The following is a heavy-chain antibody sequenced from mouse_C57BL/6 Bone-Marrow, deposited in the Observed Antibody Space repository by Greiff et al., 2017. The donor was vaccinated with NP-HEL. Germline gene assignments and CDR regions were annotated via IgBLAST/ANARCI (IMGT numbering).Heavy chain of an antibody. CDR3: AKSPQYDGSIDDAMDD. V-gene: IGHV1-81*01. CDR1: GYTFTSYG. Sequence: QVQLQQSGAELARPGASVKLSCKASGYTFTSYGISWVKQRPGQGLEWIGEIYPRSGNTYYNEKFKGKATLTADKSSSTAYMELRSLTSEDSAVYFGAKSPQYDGSIDDAMDDWGQGTSVTVSS. J-gene: IGHJ4*01. D-gene: IGHD1-1*01. CDR2: IYPRSGNT.